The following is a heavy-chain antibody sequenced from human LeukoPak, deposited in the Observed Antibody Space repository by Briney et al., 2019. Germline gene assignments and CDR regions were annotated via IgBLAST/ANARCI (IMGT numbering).Heavy chain of an antibody. CDR1: GFTFDDYG. D-gene: IGHD4-17*01. V-gene: IGHV3-20*04. Sequence: GGSLRLSCAASGFTFDDYGMSWVRQAPGKGLEWVSGINWNGGSTGYADSVKGRFTISGDNSKNTLYLQMNSLRAEDTAVYYCAKDRHKTTVTEPHFDYWGQGTLVTVSS. J-gene: IGHJ4*02. CDR3: AKDRHKTTVTEPHFDY. CDR2: INWNGGST.